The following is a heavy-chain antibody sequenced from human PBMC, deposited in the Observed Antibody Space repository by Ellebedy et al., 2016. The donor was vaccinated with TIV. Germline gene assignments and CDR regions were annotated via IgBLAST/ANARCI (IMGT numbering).Heavy chain of an antibody. CDR3: ARGEMRASMVIFDN. V-gene: IGHV4-4*07. D-gene: IGHD4/OR15-4a*01. Sequence: MPSETLSLTCTVPGGSISSYYWTWVRQPAGTGLERMGRINTIGYPNYNPSLRSRVTLSFDTSKDQFPLKLSSVTAADTAVYYCARGEMRASMVIFDNWGQGTLVTVAS. CDR1: GGSISSYY. J-gene: IGHJ4*02. CDR2: INTIGYP.